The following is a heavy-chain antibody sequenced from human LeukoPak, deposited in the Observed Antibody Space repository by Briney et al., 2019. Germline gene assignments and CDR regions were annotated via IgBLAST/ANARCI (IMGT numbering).Heavy chain of an antibody. V-gene: IGHV3-53*01. CDR1: GFTVSSNY. J-gene: IGHJ4*02. CDR2: IYSGGST. D-gene: IGHD4-23*01. CDR3: ARLVGTPFDY. Sequence: PGGSLRLSCAASGFTVSSNYMSWVRQAPGKGLEWVSVIYSGGSTYYADSVKGRFTVSRDNSNNTLYLQMNSLRAEDTAVYYCARLVGTPFDYWGQGTLVTVSS.